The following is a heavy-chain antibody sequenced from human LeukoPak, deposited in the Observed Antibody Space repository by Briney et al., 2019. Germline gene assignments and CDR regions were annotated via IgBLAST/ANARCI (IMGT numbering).Heavy chain of an antibody. V-gene: IGHV3-48*04. D-gene: IGHD3-9*01. J-gene: IGHJ4*02. CDR2: IRGSSSAM. CDR3: ARDRDWSFDY. Sequence: GGSLRLSCAASGFSFSEHSMNWVRQAPGKGLKWVSNIRGSSSAMNYADSVKGRFTISRDNAKNSLYLEMSSLRAEDTAVYYCARDRDWSFDYWGLGTLVSVSS. CDR1: GFSFSEHS.